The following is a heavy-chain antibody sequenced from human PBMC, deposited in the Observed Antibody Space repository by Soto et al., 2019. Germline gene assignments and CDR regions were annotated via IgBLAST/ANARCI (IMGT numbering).Heavy chain of an antibody. CDR2: ISGSGGSR. CDR3: SRRSSGWYFDY. J-gene: IGHJ4*02. Sequence: EVQLLESGGGLVQPGGSLRLSCAASGFTFSSYAMSWVRQAPGKGLEWVSVISGSGGSRYYADSVKGRFTISRDNSKNTLYLQMNSLRAEDTAVDYCSRRSSGWYFDYWGQGTLVTVSS. V-gene: IGHV3-23*01. CDR1: GFTFSSYA. D-gene: IGHD6-19*01.